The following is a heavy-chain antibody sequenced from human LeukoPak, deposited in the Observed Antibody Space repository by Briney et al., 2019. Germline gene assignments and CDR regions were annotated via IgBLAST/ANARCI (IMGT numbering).Heavy chain of an antibody. Sequence: PGGSLRLSCAASGFTFSNYGMHWVRQAPGKGLEWVTYIRYDGSYKSYADSVKGRFTISRDNSKSTLYLQMNSLRAEDTAVYYCARNNSGPFDPWGQGTLITVSS. J-gene: IGHJ5*02. CDR1: GFTFSNYG. CDR3: ARNNSGPFDP. CDR2: IRYDGSYK. V-gene: IGHV3-30*02. D-gene: IGHD6-25*01.